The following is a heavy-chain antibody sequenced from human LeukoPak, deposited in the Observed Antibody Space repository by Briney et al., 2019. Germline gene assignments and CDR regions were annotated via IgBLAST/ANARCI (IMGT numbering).Heavy chain of an antibody. CDR3: ARVWGYCSSTSCYIYFDL. Sequence: PSETLSLTCTVSGYSISSGYYWGWIRQPPGKGLEGIGSIYHSGSTSYNPSLKSRVTISVDTSKNQFSLKLSSVTPADTAVYYCARVWGYCSSTSCYIYFDLWGRGTLVTVSS. V-gene: IGHV4-38-2*02. J-gene: IGHJ2*01. CDR2: IYHSGST. D-gene: IGHD2-2*02. CDR1: GYSISSGYY.